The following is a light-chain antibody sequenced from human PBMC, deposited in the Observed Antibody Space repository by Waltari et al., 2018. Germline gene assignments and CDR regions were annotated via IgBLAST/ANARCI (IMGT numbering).Light chain of an antibody. J-gene: IGKJ3*01. V-gene: IGKV2-30*02. CDR2: KVS. CDR3: MQVSHWPGT. Sequence: QSLVHSDGDTYLSWFQQRPGQSPRRLIYKVSNRDSGVPDRFSGSGSGTDFTLKISRVEAEDVGVYYCMQVSHWPGTFGPGTKVDIK. CDR1: QSLVHSDGDTY.